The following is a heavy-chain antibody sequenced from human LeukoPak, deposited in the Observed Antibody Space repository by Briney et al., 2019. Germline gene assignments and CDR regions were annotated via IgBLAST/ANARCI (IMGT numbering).Heavy chain of an antibody. V-gene: IGHV4-61*02. J-gene: IGHJ5*02. Sequence: SQTLSLTCTVSGGSISSGSYYWSWIRQPAGKGLEWIGRIYTSGSTNYNPSLKSRVTIPVDTSKSQFSLKLSPVTAADTAVYYCARSGLYCSGGSCYDIHNWFDPWGQGTLVTVSS. D-gene: IGHD2-15*01. CDR3: ARSGLYCSGGSCYDIHNWFDP. CDR1: GGSISSGSYY. CDR2: IYTSGST.